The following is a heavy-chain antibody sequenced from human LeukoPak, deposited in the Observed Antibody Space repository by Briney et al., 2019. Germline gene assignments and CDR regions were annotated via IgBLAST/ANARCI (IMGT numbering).Heavy chain of an antibody. Sequence: ASVKVSCKASGYTFTGYYMHWVRQAPGQGLEWMGWINPNSGGTNYAQKFQGRVTMTRDTSISTAYMELSRLRSDDTAVYYCARDEYGDYIPNYYYYGMDVWAKGPRSPSP. V-gene: IGHV1-2*02. CDR3: ARDEYGDYIPNYYYYGMDV. J-gene: IGHJ6*02. CDR2: INPNSGGT. D-gene: IGHD4-17*01. CDR1: GYTFTGYY.